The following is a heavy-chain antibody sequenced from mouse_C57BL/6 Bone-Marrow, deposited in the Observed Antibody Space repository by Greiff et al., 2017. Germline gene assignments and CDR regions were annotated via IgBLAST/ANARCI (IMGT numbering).Heavy chain of an antibody. CDR1: GYSITSGYY. V-gene: IGHV3-6*01. Sequence: EVQLQESGPGLVKPSQSLSLTCSVTGYSITSGYYWNWIRQFPGNKLEWMGYISYDGSNNYNPSLKNRISITRDTSKNQSFLKLNSVTTEDTATYYCAREYYYGTPWFAYWGQGTLVTVSA. J-gene: IGHJ3*01. CDR2: ISYDGSN. D-gene: IGHD1-1*01. CDR3: AREYYYGTPWFAY.